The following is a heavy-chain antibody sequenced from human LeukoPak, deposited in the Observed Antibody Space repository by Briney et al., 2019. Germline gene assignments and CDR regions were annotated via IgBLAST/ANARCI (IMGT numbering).Heavy chain of an antibody. CDR1: GFTFSDYY. D-gene: IGHD1-26*01. V-gene: IGHV3-33*08. Sequence: PGGSLRLSCAASGFTFSDYYMSWIRQAPGKGLEWVAVIWYDGSNKYYADSVKGRFTISRDNSKNTLYLQMNSLRAEDTAVYYCARANDLTIVGATGGVDYWGQGTLVTVSS. CDR3: ARANDLTIVGATGGVDY. J-gene: IGHJ4*02. CDR2: IWYDGSNK.